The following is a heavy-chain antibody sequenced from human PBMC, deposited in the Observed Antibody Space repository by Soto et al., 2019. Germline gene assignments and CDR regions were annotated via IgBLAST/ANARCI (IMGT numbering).Heavy chain of an antibody. CDR1: GYTFTSYG. D-gene: IGHD1-1*01. Sequence: QVQLVQSGAEVKKPGASVKVSCKASGYTFTSYGISWVRQAPGQGLEWMGWIGPYNGNTHYAQKVQGRVTMTTDTSTSTAYMELRSLISDDTAVYYCASDWKENVGSTFYYWCQGTLVAVSS. CDR2: IGPYNGNT. CDR3: ASDWKENVGSTFYY. J-gene: IGHJ4*02. V-gene: IGHV1-18*01.